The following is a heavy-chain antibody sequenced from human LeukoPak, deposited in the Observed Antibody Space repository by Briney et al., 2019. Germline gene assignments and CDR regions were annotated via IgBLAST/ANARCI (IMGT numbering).Heavy chain of an antibody. Sequence: ASVKVSCKASGYTFTSYGISWARQAPGQGLEWMGWISAYNGNTNYAQKLQGRVTMTTDTSTSTAYMELRSLRSDDTAVYYCASYPRYVSTPPFDYWGQGTLVTVSS. V-gene: IGHV1-18*01. CDR3: ASYPRYVSTPPFDY. J-gene: IGHJ4*02. D-gene: IGHD2-15*01. CDR2: ISAYNGNT. CDR1: GYTFTSYG.